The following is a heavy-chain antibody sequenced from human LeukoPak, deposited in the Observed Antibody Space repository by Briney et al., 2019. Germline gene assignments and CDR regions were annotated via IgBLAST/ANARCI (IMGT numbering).Heavy chain of an antibody. J-gene: IGHJ4*02. CDR2: IYYSGST. CDR1: GGSIISYY. D-gene: IGHD1-26*01. Sequence: SETLSLTCTVSGGSIISYYWSWIRQPPGKGLEWIGYIYYSGSTNYNPSLKSRVTISVDTSKNQFSLKLSSVTAADTAVYYCALGVVGATTGPFDYWGQGTLVTVSS. CDR3: ALGVVGATTGPFDY. V-gene: IGHV4-59*08.